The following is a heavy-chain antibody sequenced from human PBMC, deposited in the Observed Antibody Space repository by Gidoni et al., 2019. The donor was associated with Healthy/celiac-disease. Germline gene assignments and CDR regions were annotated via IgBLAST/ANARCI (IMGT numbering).Heavy chain of an antibody. V-gene: IGHV3-9*01. J-gene: IGHJ4*02. CDR2: ISWNSGSI. CDR1: GFSFDDYA. CDR3: AKPSHQDYLDY. Sequence: EVQLVESGGGLVQPGRSLNLSCAASGFSFDDYARHWVRQAPGKGLEWVSGISWNSGSIGYADSVKGRFTISRDNAKNSLYLQMNSLRVEDTALYYCAKPSHQDYLDYWGQGTLVTVSS.